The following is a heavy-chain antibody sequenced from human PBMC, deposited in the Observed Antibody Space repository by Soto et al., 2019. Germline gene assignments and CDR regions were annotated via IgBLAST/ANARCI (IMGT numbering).Heavy chain of an antibody. CDR1: GDSISSYY. D-gene: IGHD2-15*01. CDR3: ARDPSSSGGNWFDP. J-gene: IGHJ5*02. V-gene: IGHV4-59*01. CDR2: IYYSGST. Sequence: SETLSLTCTVSGDSISSYYWSWIRQPPGKGLEWIGYIYYSGSTNYNPSLKSRVTISVDTSKNQFSLKLSSVTAADTAVYYCARDPSSSGGNWFDPWGQGTLVTVS.